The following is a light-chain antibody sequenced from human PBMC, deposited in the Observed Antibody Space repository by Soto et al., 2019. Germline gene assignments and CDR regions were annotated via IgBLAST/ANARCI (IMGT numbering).Light chain of an antibody. CDR1: QSVSSN. V-gene: IGKV3-15*01. CDR3: QKHTKWLPWT. J-gene: IGKJ1*01. Sequence: IELEKYRWTQCRAREECASRSWRDRQSVSSNLAWYQQKPGQPPRLVIYGASTRALGIPGRFRGTGYGTELTFPTSPLHSEDLAVYQSQKHTKWLPWTFGQGTKVDIK. CDR2: GAS.